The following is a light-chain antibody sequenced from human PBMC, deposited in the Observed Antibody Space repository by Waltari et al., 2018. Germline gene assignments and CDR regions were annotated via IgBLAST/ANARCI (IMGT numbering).Light chain of an antibody. Sequence: QLVLAQSPSASASLGASVKLTCTLSSGHITTVIAGHPQQPGKGPRFLMKVNSDGSHRKGDDIPDRFSGSGSGPERYLTISSLQSEDEADYYCETGGHGTWVFGGGTKLTVL. J-gene: IGLJ3*02. CDR3: ETGGHGTWV. CDR1: SGHITTV. CDR2: VNSDGSH. V-gene: IGLV4-69*01.